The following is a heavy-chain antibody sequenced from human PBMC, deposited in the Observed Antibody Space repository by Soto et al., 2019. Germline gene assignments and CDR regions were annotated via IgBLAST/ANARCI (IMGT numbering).Heavy chain of an antibody. D-gene: IGHD3-10*01. J-gene: IGHJ6*02. CDR3: ARTYSWGSGRGRSMDV. CDR2: IYDSGST. CDR1: GGSVSSGSFY. Sequence: QVQLQESGPGLVKPSETLSLTCTVSGGSVSSGSFYWGWIRQPPGKGLEWIGYIYDSGSTNYNPSLKGRVTILVDTSKNQFSLRLSSVTAADTAMYYCARTYSWGSGRGRSMDVWGQGTTVTVS. V-gene: IGHV4-61*01.